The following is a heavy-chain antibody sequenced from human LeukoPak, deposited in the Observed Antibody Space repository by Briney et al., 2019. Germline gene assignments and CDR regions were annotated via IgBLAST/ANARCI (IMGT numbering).Heavy chain of an antibody. V-gene: IGHV1-2*02. Sequence: ASVKVSCKASGYTFTGYYMHWVRQAPGQGLEWMGWTNPNSGGTNYVQKFQGRVTMTRDTSISTAYMELSRLRSDDTAVYYCARGPFVVVPAAPGDYWGQGTLVTVSS. CDR1: GYTFTGYY. J-gene: IGHJ4*02. CDR3: ARGPFVVVPAAPGDY. CDR2: TNPNSGGT. D-gene: IGHD2-2*01.